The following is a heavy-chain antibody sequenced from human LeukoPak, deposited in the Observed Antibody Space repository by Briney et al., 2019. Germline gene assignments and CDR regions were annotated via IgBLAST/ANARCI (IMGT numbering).Heavy chain of an antibody. CDR2: ISAYNGNT. CDR1: GYTFTSYG. Sequence: ASVKVSCKASGYTFTSYGISWVRQAPGQGLEWMGWISAYNGNTNYAQKFQGRVTMTRNTSISTAYMELSSLRSEDTAVYYCARGLRDSGSYYTDYWGQGTLVTVSS. V-gene: IGHV1-18*01. CDR3: ARGLRDSGSYYTDY. D-gene: IGHD1-26*01. J-gene: IGHJ4*02.